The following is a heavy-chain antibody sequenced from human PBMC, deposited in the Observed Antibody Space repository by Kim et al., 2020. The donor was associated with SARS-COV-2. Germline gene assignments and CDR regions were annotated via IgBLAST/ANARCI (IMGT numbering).Heavy chain of an antibody. V-gene: IGHV4-59*01. CDR3: ARGYDASGAEGAFNI. CDR1: GGSISIYY. CDR2: ISYNGNT. J-gene: IGHJ3*02. Sequence: SETLSLTCTVSGGSISIYYWSWMRQPPEKGLEWIGFISYNGNTNYNPSLKSRVTISLDTSKTQFSLKLTSVTAADTAVYYCARGYDASGAEGAFNIWGQGTMVTVSS. D-gene: IGHD3-22*01.